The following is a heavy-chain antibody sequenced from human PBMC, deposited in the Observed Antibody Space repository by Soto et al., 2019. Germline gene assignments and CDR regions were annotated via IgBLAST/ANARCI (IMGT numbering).Heavy chain of an antibody. J-gene: IGHJ4*02. Sequence: EVQLLQSGGGLVQPGGSLRLSCAASGFTFSSYAISWVRQAPGKGLEWVSAISNSGGNTYYADSVMGRFTISRDNSKNTLFLQMNSLRAEDTAIYYCAKEGGRPLDYWGQGTLVTVSS. V-gene: IGHV3-23*01. CDR2: ISNSGGNT. D-gene: IGHD3-16*01. CDR3: AKEGGRPLDY. CDR1: GFTFSSYA.